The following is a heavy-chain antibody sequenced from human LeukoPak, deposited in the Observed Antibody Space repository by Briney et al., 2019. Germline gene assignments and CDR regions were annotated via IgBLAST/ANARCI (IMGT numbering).Heavy chain of an antibody. CDR1: GGSISSYY. V-gene: IGHV4-59*01. Sequence: PSETLSLTCTVSGGSISSYYWSWIRQPPGKGLEWIGYIYYSGSTNYNPSLKSRVTISVDTSKNQFSLKLTSVTAADTAVYYCACLTTADAFDIWGQGTMVTVSS. J-gene: IGHJ3*02. CDR2: IYYSGST. CDR3: ACLTTADAFDI. D-gene: IGHD3-22*01.